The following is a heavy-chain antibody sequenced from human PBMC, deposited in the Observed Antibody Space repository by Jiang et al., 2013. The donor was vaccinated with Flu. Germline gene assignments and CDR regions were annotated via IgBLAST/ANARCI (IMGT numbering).Heavy chain of an antibody. V-gene: IGHV6-1*01. J-gene: IGHJ3*01. CDR2: TYYRSKWYN. CDR3: AREVGATNV. CDR1: GDSLFTTSVA. D-gene: IGHD1-26*01. Sequence: TLSLTCAVSGDSLFTTSVAWNWIRQSPSRGLEWLGRTYYRSKWYNDYAVSVKSRITIDPDTSKNQFSLQVNSVTPEDTAVYYCAREVGATNVWGQGTTVTVSS.